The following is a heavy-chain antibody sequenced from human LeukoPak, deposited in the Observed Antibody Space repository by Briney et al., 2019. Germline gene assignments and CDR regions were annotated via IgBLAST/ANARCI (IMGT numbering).Heavy chain of an antibody. D-gene: IGHD3-3*01. CDR3: AKESAGYDFWSGYLGYGMDV. J-gene: IGHJ6*02. V-gene: IGHV3-43*02. CDR2: ISGDGGST. Sequence: GGSLRLSCAASGFTFDDYAMHWVRQAPGKGLEWVSLISGDGGSTYYADSVKGRFTISRDNSKNSLYLQMNSLRTEDTALYYCAKESAGYDFWSGYLGYGMDVWGQGTTVTVSS. CDR1: GFTFDDYA.